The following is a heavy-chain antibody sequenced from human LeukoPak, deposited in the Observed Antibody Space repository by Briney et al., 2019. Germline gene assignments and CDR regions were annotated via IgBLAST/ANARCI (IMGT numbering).Heavy chain of an antibody. D-gene: IGHD2-21*01. V-gene: IGHV1-2*06. CDR2: INPNSGGT. Sequence: ASVKVCCKASGYTFTGYYMHWVRQAPGQGLEWMGRINPNSGGTNYAQKFQGRATMTRDTSISTAYMELSRLRSDDTAVYYCARSDSDWFDPWGQGTLVTVSS. CDR3: ARSDSDWFDP. CDR1: GYTFTGYY. J-gene: IGHJ5*02.